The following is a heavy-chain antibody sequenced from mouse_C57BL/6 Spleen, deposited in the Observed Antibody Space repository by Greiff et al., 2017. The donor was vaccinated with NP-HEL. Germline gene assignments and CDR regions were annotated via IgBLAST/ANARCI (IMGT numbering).Heavy chain of an antibody. V-gene: IGHV1-82*01. Sequence: VQLQQSGPELVKPGASVKISCKASGYAFSSSWMNWVKQRPGKGLEWIGRIYPGDGDTNYNGKFKGKATLTADKSSSTAYMQLSSLTSEDSAVYFCAREYPYYFDYWGQGTTLTVSS. CDR1: GYAFSSSW. CDR3: AREYPYYFDY. CDR2: IYPGDGDT. D-gene: IGHD2-10*02. J-gene: IGHJ2*01.